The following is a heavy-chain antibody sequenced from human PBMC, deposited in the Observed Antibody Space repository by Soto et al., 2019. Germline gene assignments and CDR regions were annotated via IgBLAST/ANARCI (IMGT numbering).Heavy chain of an antibody. CDR1: GFTFSSYA. Sequence: GGSLRLSCAASGFTFSSYAMHWVRQAPGKGLEWVAVISYDGSNKYYADSVKGRFTISRDNSKNTLYLQMNSLRAEDTAVYYCARGARPLYYYDSSYYYYGMDVWGQGTTVTVSS. D-gene: IGHD3-22*01. CDR3: ARGARPLYYYDSSYYYYGMDV. V-gene: IGHV3-30-3*01. CDR2: ISYDGSNK. J-gene: IGHJ6*02.